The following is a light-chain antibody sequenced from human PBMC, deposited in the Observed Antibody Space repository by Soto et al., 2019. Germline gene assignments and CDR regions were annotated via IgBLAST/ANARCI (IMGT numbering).Light chain of an antibody. CDR1: SSDVGGYNY. Sequence: QSALTQPASVSGSPGQSITISCTGTSSDVGGYNYVSWYQQHPGKAPKLMIYDVSNRPSGVSNRFSGSKSVNTASLTISGLQAEDEVDYYCSSYTSSSTWVFGGGTKVTVL. J-gene: IGLJ3*02. V-gene: IGLV2-14*01. CDR3: SSYTSSSTWV. CDR2: DVS.